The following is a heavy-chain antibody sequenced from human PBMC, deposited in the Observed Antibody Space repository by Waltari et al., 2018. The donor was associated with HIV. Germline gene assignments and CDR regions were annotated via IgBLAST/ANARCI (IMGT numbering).Heavy chain of an antibody. J-gene: IGHJ4*02. CDR1: GFTFSGYS. Sequence: EVQLVESGGGLVKPGGSLRLSCAVSGFTFSGYSMNWVRQAPGKGLEWVSSISSSSSYIYYADSVKGRFTISRDNAKNSLYLQMNSLRAEDTAVYYCARDHGFGYSSGFWGQGTLVTVSS. V-gene: IGHV3-21*01. D-gene: IGHD6-19*01. CDR3: ARDHGFGYSSGF. CDR2: ISSSSSYI.